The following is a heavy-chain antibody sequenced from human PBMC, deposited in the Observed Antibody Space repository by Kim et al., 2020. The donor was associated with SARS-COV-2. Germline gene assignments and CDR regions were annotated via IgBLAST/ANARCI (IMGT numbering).Heavy chain of an antibody. CDR1: GGSISSSSYY. Sequence: SETLSLTCTVSGGSISSSSYYWGWIRQPPGKELEWIGSIYYSGSTYYNPSLKSRVTISVDTSKNQFSLKLSSVTAADTAVYYCASRSVPRPWFGEHRRGSFDYWGQCTLVTVSS. CDR3: ASRSVPRPWFGEHRRGSFDY. J-gene: IGHJ4*02. D-gene: IGHD3-10*01. CDR2: IYYSGST. V-gene: IGHV4-39*01.